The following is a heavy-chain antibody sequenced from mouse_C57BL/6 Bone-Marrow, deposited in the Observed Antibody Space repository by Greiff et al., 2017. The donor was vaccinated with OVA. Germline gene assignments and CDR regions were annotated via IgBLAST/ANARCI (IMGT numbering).Heavy chain of an antibody. CDR1: GYSITSDY. D-gene: IGHD2-3*01. J-gene: IGHJ1*03. CDR2: ISYSGST. V-gene: IGHV3-8*01. CDR3: ARRDDGYPWYFDV. Sequence: EVKLMESGPGLAKPSQTLSLTCSVTGYSITSDYWNWIRKFPGNKLEYMGYISYSGSTYYNPSLKSRISITRDTSKNQYYLQLNSVTTEDTATYYCARRDDGYPWYFDVWGTGTTVTVSS.